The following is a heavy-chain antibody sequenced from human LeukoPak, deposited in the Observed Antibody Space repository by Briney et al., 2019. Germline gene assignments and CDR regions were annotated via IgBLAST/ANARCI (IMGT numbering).Heavy chain of an antibody. Sequence: GGSLRLSCAASGFTFSSYWMSWVRQAPGKGLEWVANIKQDGSEKYYVDSVKGRFTISRDNAKNSLYLQMNSLRAEDTAVYYCARDYSFYDFWSGYHHAFDIWGQGTMVTVSS. D-gene: IGHD3-3*01. CDR2: IKQDGSEK. CDR1: GFTFSSYW. CDR3: ARDYSFYDFWSGYHHAFDI. J-gene: IGHJ3*02. V-gene: IGHV3-7*01.